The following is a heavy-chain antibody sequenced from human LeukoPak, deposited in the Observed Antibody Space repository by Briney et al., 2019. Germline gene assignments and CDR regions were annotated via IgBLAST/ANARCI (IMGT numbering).Heavy chain of an antibody. CDR3: ASLSGMLRGDN. Sequence: GGSLRLSCAAAGFTFSSYDMNWVRQAPGKRLEWVSYISSSGSTISYADSVKGRFTISRDNAKNSLYLQMNSLRAEDTAVYYCASLSGMLRGDNWGQGTLVTVSS. D-gene: IGHD3-16*01. CDR2: ISSSGSTI. CDR1: GFTFSSYD. J-gene: IGHJ4*02. V-gene: IGHV3-48*03.